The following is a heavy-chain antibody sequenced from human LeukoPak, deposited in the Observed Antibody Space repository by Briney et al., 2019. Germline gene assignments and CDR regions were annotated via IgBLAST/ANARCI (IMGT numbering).Heavy chain of an antibody. D-gene: IGHD3-16*02. J-gene: IGHJ4*02. Sequence: SETLSLTCAVYGGSFSGYYWSWIRQPPGKGLEWIGEINHSGSTNYNPSLKSRVTISVDTSKNQFSLKLSSVTAADTAVYYCARGRLGELSFSFDYWGQGTLVTVSS. V-gene: IGHV4-34*01. CDR1: GGSFSGYY. CDR2: INHSGST. CDR3: ARGRLGELSFSFDY.